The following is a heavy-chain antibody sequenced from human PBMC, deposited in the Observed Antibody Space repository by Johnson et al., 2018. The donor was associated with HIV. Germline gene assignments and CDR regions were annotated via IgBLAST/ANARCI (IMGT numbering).Heavy chain of an antibody. CDR1: GFTFDDYG. J-gene: IGHJ3*02. Sequence: VQLVESGGGLVQPGRSLRLSCVTSGFTFDDYGMHWVRQAAGKGLEWVSGISWNSGSIAYGDSVKGRFTISRDNAKNSLYVQMNSLRAEDTALYYCAKDRSGGALGAFDIWGHGTMVTVSS. CDR2: ISWNSGSI. V-gene: IGHV3-9*01. CDR3: AKDRSGGALGAFDI. D-gene: IGHD2-15*01.